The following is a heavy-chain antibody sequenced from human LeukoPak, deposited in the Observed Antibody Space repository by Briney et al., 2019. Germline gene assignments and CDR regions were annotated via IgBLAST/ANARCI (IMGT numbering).Heavy chain of an antibody. CDR3: ARALYCSGGSCYPLYYYYYGMDV. J-gene: IGHJ6*04. CDR2: IYYSGST. CDR1: GGSISSGGYY. V-gene: IGHV4-31*03. D-gene: IGHD2-15*01. Sequence: SQTLSLTCTVSGGSISSGGYYWSWIRQHPGKSLEWIGYIYYSGSTYYNPSLKSRVTISVDTSKNQFSLKLSSVTAADTAVYYCARALYCSGGSCYPLYYYYYGMDVWGKGTTVTVSS.